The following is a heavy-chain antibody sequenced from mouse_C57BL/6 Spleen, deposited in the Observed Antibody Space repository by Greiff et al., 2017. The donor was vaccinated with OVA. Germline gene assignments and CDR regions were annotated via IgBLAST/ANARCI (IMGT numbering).Heavy chain of an antibody. CDR3: ARHEGGVYFDY. V-gene: IGHV5-6*01. CDR2: ISSGGSYT. CDR1: GFTFSSYG. Sequence: EVQLVESGGDLVKPGGSLKLSCAASGFTFSSYGMSWVRQTPDKRLEWVATISSGGSYTYYPDSVKGRFTISRDNAKNTLYLHMSSLKSEDTAMYYCARHEGGVYFDYWGQGTTRTVSS. J-gene: IGHJ2*01.